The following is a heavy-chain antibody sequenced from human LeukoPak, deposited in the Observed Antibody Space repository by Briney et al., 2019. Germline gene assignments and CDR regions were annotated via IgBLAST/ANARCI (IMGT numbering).Heavy chain of an antibody. V-gene: IGHV4-34*01. CDR2: INHSGST. CDR3: ARRVSVVGATP. D-gene: IGHD1-26*01. Sequence: SETLSLTCAVYGGSFSGYYWSWIRQPPGKGLEWIGEINHSGSTNYNPSLKSRVTISVDTSKNQFSLKLSSVTAADTAVYYCARRVSVVGATPWGQGTLVTVSS. CDR1: GGSFSGYY. J-gene: IGHJ5*02.